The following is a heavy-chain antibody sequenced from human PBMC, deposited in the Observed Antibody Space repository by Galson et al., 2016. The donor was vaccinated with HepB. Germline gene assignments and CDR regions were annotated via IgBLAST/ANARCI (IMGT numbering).Heavy chain of an antibody. J-gene: IGHJ6*02. CDR1: GFTFSNYI. Sequence: SLRLSCAASGFTFSNYIMNWVRQAPGKGLEWVSYISSRSRTIYYADSAKGRFTISRDNAKNSLYLQMNSLRDEDTAVYYCTRDWTSSYQGYYYRGLDVWGQGTTVTVSS. CDR3: TRDWTSSYQGYYYRGLDV. CDR2: ISSRSRTI. V-gene: IGHV3-48*02. D-gene: IGHD6-6*01.